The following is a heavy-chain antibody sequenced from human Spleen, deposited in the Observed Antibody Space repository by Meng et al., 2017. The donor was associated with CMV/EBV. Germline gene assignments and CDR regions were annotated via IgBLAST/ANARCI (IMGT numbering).Heavy chain of an antibody. CDR1: GFTLSSYA. D-gene: IGHD6-19*01. CDR3: ARDEQWLAPFDY. CDR2: ISYDGSNK. Sequence: VQLVESGGGVVQAGRSLRLSCAASGFTLSSYAMHWVRQAPGKGLEWVAVISYDGSNKYYADSVKGRFTISRDNSKNTLYLQMNSLRAEDTAVYYCARDEQWLAPFDYWGQGTLVTVSS. J-gene: IGHJ4*02. V-gene: IGHV3-30-3*01.